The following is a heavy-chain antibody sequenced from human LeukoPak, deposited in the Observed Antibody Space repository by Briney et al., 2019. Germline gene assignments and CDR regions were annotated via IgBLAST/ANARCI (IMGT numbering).Heavy chain of an antibody. CDR2: IKQDASEE. D-gene: IGHD1-26*01. CDR1: GFTFAGYW. V-gene: IGHV3-7*01. Sequence: TGGSLRLSCAASGFTFAGYWISWVRQAPGKGLEWVANIKQDASEEYYVDSVKGRFTMSRDNAKNSLYLQMTSLRAEDTAVYYCVRDRGRASVDYWGQGTLVTVSS. CDR3: VRDRGRASVDY. J-gene: IGHJ4*02.